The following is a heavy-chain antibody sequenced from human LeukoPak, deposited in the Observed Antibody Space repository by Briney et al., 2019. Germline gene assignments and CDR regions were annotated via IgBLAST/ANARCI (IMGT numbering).Heavy chain of an antibody. D-gene: IGHD6-19*01. CDR2: ISSGSSTI. V-gene: IGHV3-48*02. Sequence: GCSLRLSCAAFGFTFSTYSMNWVRQAPGKGLEWISYISSGSSTIHYADSVKGRFTISRDNAKNSLYLKMNSLRDEDTAVYYCARDYGYSSSFDYWGQGTLVTVSS. CDR3: ARDYGYSSSFDY. J-gene: IGHJ4*02. CDR1: GFTFSTYS.